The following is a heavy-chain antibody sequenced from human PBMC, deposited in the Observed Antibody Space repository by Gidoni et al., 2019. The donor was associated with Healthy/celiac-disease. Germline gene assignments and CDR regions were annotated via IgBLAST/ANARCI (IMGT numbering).Heavy chain of an antibody. CDR2: ISYDGSNK. J-gene: IGHJ4*02. CDR3: ARDRRYDFWSGSTDNWYYFDY. Sequence: VRQAPGKGLEWVAVISYDGSNKYYADSVKGRFTISRDNSKNTLYLQMNSLRAEDTAVYYCARDRRYDFWSGSTDNWYYFDYWGQGTLVTVSS. D-gene: IGHD3-3*01. V-gene: IGHV3-30*04.